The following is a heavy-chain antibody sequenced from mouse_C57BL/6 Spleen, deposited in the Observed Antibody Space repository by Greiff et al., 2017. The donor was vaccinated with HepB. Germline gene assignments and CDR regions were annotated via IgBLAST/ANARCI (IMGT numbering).Heavy chain of an antibody. CDR2: IYPGDGDT. Sequence: VQLQESGAELVKPGASVKISCKASGYAFSSYWMNWVKQRPGKGLEWIGQIYPGDGDTNYNGKFKGKATLTADKSSSTAYMQLSSLTSEDSAVYCCARSITTVGDFDYWGQGTTLTVSS. V-gene: IGHV1-80*01. CDR3: ARSITTVGDFDY. J-gene: IGHJ2*01. D-gene: IGHD1-1*01. CDR1: GYAFSSYW.